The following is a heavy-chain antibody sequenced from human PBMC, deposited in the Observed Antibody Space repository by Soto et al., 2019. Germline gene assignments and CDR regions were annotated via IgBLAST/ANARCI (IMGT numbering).Heavy chain of an antibody. D-gene: IGHD3-22*01. Sequence: PSETLPLTCTVSGGSVSSGSYYWSWIRQPPGKGLEWIGYIYYSGSTNYNPSLKSRVTISVDTSKNQFSLKLSSVTAADTAVYYCARDSHSIGPHWGQGTLVPVSA. CDR1: GGSVSSGSYY. V-gene: IGHV4-61*01. CDR2: IYYSGST. J-gene: IGHJ4*02. CDR3: ARDSHSIGPH.